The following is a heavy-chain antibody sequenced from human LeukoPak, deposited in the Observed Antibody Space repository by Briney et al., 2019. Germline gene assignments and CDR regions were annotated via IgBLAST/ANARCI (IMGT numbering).Heavy chain of an antibody. V-gene: IGHV3-7*01. Sequence: GGSLRLSCAASGFTFSTYWMSWVRQAPGKGLEWVCNKIQDGSQKRYVDSVQGRFTISRDNTKNSLFRQLNSLRSEDTAAYYCARLKDDVTKLDYWGQGTLVTVSS. CDR3: ARLKDDVTKLDY. J-gene: IGHJ4*02. CDR2: KIQDGSQK. CDR1: GFTFSTYW. D-gene: IGHD2-8*01.